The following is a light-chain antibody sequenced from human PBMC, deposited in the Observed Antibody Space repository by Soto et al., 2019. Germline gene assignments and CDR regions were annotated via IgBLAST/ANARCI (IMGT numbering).Light chain of an antibody. CDR2: GAS. V-gene: IGKV3-20*01. J-gene: IGKJ1*01. CDR3: QQYGSSGT. CDR1: QSVSNNY. Sequence: EIVLTQPPGTLSLSPGARAPLSCRASQSVSNNYLAWYQQKPGQAPRLLIYGASNRATGIPDRFSGSGSGTDFTLTISRLEPEDFAVYYCQQYGSSGTFGQGTKVDIK.